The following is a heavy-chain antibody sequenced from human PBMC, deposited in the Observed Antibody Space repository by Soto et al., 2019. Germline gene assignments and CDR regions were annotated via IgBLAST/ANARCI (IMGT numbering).Heavy chain of an antibody. J-gene: IGHJ2*01. CDR1: GFTVSSSY. CDR2: IYSGGNT. D-gene: IGHD1-26*01. CDR3: ARHVGFYWYFDL. V-gene: IGHV3-66*04. Sequence: EVQLVESGGGLVQPGGSLRLSCAASGFTVSSSYIGWVRQAPGKGLEWVSSIYSGGNTYYADSVRGRFTISTDNSKDTLDLQMNSLRVDDTAMYYCARHVGFYWYFDLWGRGTLVTVSS.